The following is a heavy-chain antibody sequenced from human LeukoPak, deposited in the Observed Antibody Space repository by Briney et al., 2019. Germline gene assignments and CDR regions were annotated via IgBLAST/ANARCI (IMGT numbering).Heavy chain of an antibody. Sequence: HGESLKISCKGSGYSFTSYWITWVRQMPGKGLEWMGIIYPGDSDTTYSPSFQGQVTISADKSISTAYLQWSSLKASDTAMYYCARHKRRSSIAAAGFYYYYGMDVWGQGTTVTVSS. D-gene: IGHD6-13*01. CDR1: GYSFTSYW. CDR3: ARHKRRSSIAAAGFYYYYGMDV. CDR2: IYPGDSDT. J-gene: IGHJ6*02. V-gene: IGHV5-51*01.